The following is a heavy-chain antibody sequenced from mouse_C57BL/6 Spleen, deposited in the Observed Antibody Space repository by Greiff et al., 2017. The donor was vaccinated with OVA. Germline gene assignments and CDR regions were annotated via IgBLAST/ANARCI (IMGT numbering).Heavy chain of an antibody. Sequence: VKLVESGAELARPGASVKMSCKASGYTFTSYTMHWVKQRPGQGLEWIGYINPSSGYTKYNQKFKDKATLTADTSSSTAYMQLSSLTSEDSAVYYCARSDYDYDDPFDYWGQGTTLTVSS. CDR1: GYTFTSYT. CDR2: INPSSGYT. V-gene: IGHV1-4*01. J-gene: IGHJ2*01. CDR3: ARSDYDYDDPFDY. D-gene: IGHD2-4*01.